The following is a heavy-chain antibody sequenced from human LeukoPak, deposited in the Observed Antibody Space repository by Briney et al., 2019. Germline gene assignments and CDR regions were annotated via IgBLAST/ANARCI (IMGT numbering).Heavy chain of an antibody. CDR2: ISGSGGST. J-gene: IGHJ4*02. D-gene: IGHD5-18*01. Sequence: GGSLRLSCAASGFTFSSYAMSWVRQAPGKGLGWVSAISGSGGSTYYADSVKGRFTISRDNSKNTLYLQMNSLRAEDTAVYYCAKGGSWIQLWLADYFDYWGQGTLVTVSS. CDR3: AKGGSWIQLWLADYFDY. V-gene: IGHV3-23*01. CDR1: GFTFSSYA.